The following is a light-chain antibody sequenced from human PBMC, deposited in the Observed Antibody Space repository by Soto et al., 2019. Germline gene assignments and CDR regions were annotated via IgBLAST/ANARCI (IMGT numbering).Light chain of an antibody. V-gene: IGLV2-14*03. J-gene: IGLJ2*01. CDR2: DVT. CDR1: SSDVGGYNY. Sequence: QSALTQPASVSGSPGQSITMSCTGTSSDVGGYNYVSWYQQHPGKAPKLMIYDVTHRPSGVSDRFSGSKSGNTASLTISGLQAEDEADYYCSSYTAKSSLIFGGGTKLTVL. CDR3: SSYTAKSSLI.